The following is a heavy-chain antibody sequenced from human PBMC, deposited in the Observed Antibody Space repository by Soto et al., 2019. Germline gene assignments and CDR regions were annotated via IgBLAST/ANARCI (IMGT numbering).Heavy chain of an antibody. CDR2: INDGSEE. D-gene: IGHD1-1*01. CDR1: GFSFSAHG. Sequence: QVQLVESGGGVVRPGTSLRLSCAATGFSFSAHGMHWVRQAPGKGLEWLAVINDGSEEGYADSVRGRLTISRDNARNILYLQLDNLRAEDSALYYCAREDLFVDNGLDHWGQGTLVTVS. V-gene: IGHV3-33*01. CDR3: AREDLFVDNGLDH. J-gene: IGHJ4*02.